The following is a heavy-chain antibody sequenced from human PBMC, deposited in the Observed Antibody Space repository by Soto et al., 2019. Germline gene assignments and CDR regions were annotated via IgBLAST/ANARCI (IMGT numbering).Heavy chain of an antibody. CDR3: ARDSVRYCRDGVCYQGYYYFAMDV. CDR1: VWSLSRYR. V-gene: IGHV1-18*01. D-gene: IGHD2-8*01. Sequence: GACAHVSCEDSVWSLSRYRFVWLREAPAPRLALVGMISASNGNTNYAQKLQGRVTMTTDTSTGTAYMELRSLRSDDTATYYCARDSVRYCRDGVCYQGYYYFAMDVWGQGATV. J-gene: IGHJ6*02. CDR2: ISASNGNT.